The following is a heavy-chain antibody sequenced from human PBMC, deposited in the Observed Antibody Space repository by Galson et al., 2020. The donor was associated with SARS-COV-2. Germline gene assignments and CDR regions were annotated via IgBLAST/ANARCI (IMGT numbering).Heavy chain of an antibody. CDR1: GGSISGGRDY. CDR2: LFYNGSP. V-gene: IGHV4-39*01. Sequence: SETLSLTCTVSGGSISGGRDYWAWIRQPPGKGLEYIGSLFYNGSPYYNPSLKGRLTLSVDTSKNQFSLNLSSVTAADTAVYYCASPAGGYSYGRFEFWGQGTLVTVSS. D-gene: IGHD5-18*01. J-gene: IGHJ4*02. CDR3: ASPAGGYSYGRFEF.